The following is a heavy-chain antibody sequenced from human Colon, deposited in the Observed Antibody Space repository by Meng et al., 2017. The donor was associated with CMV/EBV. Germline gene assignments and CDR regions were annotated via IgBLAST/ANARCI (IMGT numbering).Heavy chain of an antibody. CDR3: ARDGKVVPGPMDV. V-gene: IGHV3-7*03. J-gene: IGHJ6*02. D-gene: IGHD2-2*01. CDR2: IKQDGSEK. CDR1: GFTFSSYW. Sequence: GESLKISCAASGFTFSSYWMSWVRQAPGKGLEWVANIKQDGSEKYYVDSVKGRFTISRDNAKNSLYLQMNSLRAEDTAVYYCARDGKVVPGPMDVWGQGTTVTVSS.